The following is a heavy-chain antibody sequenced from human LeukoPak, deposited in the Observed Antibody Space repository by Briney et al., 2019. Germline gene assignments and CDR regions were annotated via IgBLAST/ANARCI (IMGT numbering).Heavy chain of an antibody. D-gene: IGHD4-23*01. CDR3: TKGDDYGANTRLPKYNWFDP. V-gene: IGHV3-30*02. CDR2: IRYDANSK. Sequence: GGSLRLSCAASGFSFSSCAMRWVRQAPGKGLEWVAFIRYDANSKYYADSVKGRFTISRDNSKDTLYLQMTSLRIEDTAVYYCTKGDDYGANTRLPKYNWFDPWGQGTLVTVSS. J-gene: IGHJ5*02. CDR1: GFSFSSCA.